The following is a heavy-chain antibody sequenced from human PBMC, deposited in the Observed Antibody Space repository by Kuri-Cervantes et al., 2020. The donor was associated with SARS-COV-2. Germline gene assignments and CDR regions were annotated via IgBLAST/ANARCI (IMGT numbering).Heavy chain of an antibody. CDR1: GYTFTSYG. CDR2: ISAYNGNT. V-gene: IGHV1-18*01. D-gene: IGHD3-3*01. CDR3: ARVFSDDVTLYETPRFDY. J-gene: IGHJ4*02. Sequence: ASVKVSCKASGYTFTSYGISWVRQAPGQGLEWMGWISAYNGNTNYAQKLQGRVTMTTDTSTSTAYMELRSLRSDDTAVYFCARVFSDDVTLYETPRFDYWGQGTLVTVSS.